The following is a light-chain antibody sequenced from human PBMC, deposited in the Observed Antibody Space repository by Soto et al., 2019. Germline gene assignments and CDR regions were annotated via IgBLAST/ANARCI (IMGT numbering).Light chain of an antibody. CDR1: SSDIAVYNY. Sequence: QSVLTQPASVSGSPGQSITISCTGTSSDIAVYNYVSWYQHHPGKAPKLMIYEVSNRPSGVSIRFSGSKSGNTASLTISGLQAEDEADYYCSSYTTSSTVVFGGGTKLTVL. CDR2: EVS. J-gene: IGLJ2*01. CDR3: SSYTTSSTVV. V-gene: IGLV2-14*01.